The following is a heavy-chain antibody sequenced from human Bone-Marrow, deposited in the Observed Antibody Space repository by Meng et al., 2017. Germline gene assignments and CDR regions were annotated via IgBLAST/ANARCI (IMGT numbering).Heavy chain of an antibody. CDR1: DYTLSSDG. J-gene: IGHJ4*02. V-gene: IGHV1-18*04. CDR2: INIYNGIT. Sequence: QGQVVQSEAEVKKPGAAVNVSLKVSDYTLSSDGFSWVRQAPGQGLQWMGWINIYNGITNYGRNFQGRVTLTTDTSTSTGYMELSSLTSDDTAVYYCATRGNPYLDRWGQGTLVTVAS. CDR3: ATRGNPYLDR.